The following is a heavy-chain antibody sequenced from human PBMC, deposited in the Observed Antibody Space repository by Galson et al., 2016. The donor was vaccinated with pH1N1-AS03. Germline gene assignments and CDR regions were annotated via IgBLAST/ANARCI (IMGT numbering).Heavy chain of an antibody. V-gene: IGHV3-7*03. D-gene: IGHD1-1*01. CDR3: ARGAGFLVDY. CDR2: IHKDGSEK. Sequence: SLRLPCATSGFSFSESWMNWVRQAPGKGLEWVAIIHKDGSEKHYLDSVKGRFTISRDNAKNSIYLQMDTLRPEDTVFYYCARGAGFLVDYWGQGTLVTVSS. CDR1: GFSFSESW. J-gene: IGHJ4*02.